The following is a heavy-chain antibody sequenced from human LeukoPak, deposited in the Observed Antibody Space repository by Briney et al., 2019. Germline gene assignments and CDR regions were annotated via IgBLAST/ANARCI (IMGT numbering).Heavy chain of an antibody. Sequence: SETLSLTCVVYGGSFSGYYWSWIRQPPGKGLEWIGTIYYRGTTYYNQSLKSRVTISVDTSKNQFSLKLRSVTAADTAVYYCARGLYDILTGYYLHFDYWGQGTLDTVSS. CDR1: GGSFSGYY. V-gene: IGHV4-34*01. J-gene: IGHJ4*02. D-gene: IGHD3-9*01. CDR2: IYYRGTT. CDR3: ARGLYDILTGYYLHFDY.